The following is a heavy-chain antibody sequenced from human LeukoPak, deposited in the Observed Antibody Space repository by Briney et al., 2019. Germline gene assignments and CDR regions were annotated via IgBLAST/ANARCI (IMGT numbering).Heavy chain of an antibody. J-gene: IGHJ6*03. CDR3: ARDPQTSYYYYYMDV. CDR2: ISYDGSNK. V-gene: IGHV3-30*03. CDR1: GFTFSSYS. Sequence: GGSLRLSCAASGFTFSSYSMNWVRQAPGKGLEWVAVISYDGSNKYYADSVKGRFTISRDNSKNTLYLQMNSLRAEDTAVYYCARDPQTSYYYYYMDVWGKGTTVTVSS.